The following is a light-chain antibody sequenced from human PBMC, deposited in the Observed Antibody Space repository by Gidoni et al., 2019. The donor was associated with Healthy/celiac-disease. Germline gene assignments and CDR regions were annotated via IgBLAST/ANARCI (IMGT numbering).Light chain of an antibody. CDR2: YDS. CDR1: NIGSKS. V-gene: IGLV3-21*04. Sequence: SYVLTQPPSVSVAPGKTARITCGGNNIGSKSVHWYQQQPGQAPVLVIYYDSDRPAGIPERFAGSNSGNTATLTISRVEAGDEADYYCQVWDSSSDNHVFGTGTKVTVL. J-gene: IGLJ1*01. CDR3: QVWDSSSDNHV.